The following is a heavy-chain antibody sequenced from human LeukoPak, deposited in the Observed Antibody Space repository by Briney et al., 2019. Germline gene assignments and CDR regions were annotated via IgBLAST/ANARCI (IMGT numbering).Heavy chain of an antibody. J-gene: IGHJ4*02. Sequence: RGEPLRISCKGSGYSFTSYWISWVRQMPGKGLEWMGRIDPSDSYTNYSPSFQGHVTISADKSISTAYLQWSSLKASDTAMYDCARHLSPAAVAGLDYWGQGTLVTVSS. CDR2: IDPSDSYT. V-gene: IGHV5-10-1*01. D-gene: IGHD6-19*01. CDR3: ARHLSPAAVAGLDY. CDR1: GYSFTSYW.